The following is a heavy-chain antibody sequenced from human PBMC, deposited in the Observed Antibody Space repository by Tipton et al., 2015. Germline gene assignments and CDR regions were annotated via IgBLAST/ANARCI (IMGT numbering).Heavy chain of an antibody. CDR2: IYGGGSV. Sequence: GLVKPSETLSLACSVSHDSIRNKYWSWIRQPAGKGLEWIGRIYGGGSVDYNPSLKGRVTMSVDTSKNEFSLSLTSVSAADTAIYYCARDIVPNWFHPWGQGILVTVSS. CDR3: ARDIVPNWFHP. V-gene: IGHV4-4*07. J-gene: IGHJ5*02. D-gene: IGHD2-15*01. CDR1: HDSIRNKY.